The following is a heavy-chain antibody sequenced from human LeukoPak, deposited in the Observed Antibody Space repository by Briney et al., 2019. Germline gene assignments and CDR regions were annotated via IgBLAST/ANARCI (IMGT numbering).Heavy chain of an antibody. Sequence: PSQTLSLTCTVSGGSISSGDYYWSWIRQPPGKGLEWIGYIYHSGSTYYNPSLKSRVTISVDRSKNQFSLKLSSVTAADTAVYYCARVPAATYRYFDLWGRGTLVTVSS. CDR1: GGSISSGDYY. CDR2: IYHSGST. V-gene: IGHV4-30-4*01. J-gene: IGHJ2*01. D-gene: IGHD2-2*01. CDR3: ARVPAATYRYFDL.